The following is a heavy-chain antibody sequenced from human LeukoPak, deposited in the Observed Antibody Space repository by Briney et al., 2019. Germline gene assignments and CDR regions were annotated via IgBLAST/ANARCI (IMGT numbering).Heavy chain of an antibody. Sequence: GGSLRLSCAASGFTFSSYAMSWVRQAPGKGLEWVSAISGSGGSTYYADSVKGRFTISRDNSKNTLYLQMNSLRAEDTAVYYCAKGGYSYGFGYRDYWGQGTLVTVSS. CDR1: GFTFSSYA. V-gene: IGHV3-23*01. D-gene: IGHD5-18*01. J-gene: IGHJ4*02. CDR3: AKGGYSYGFGYRDY. CDR2: ISGSGGST.